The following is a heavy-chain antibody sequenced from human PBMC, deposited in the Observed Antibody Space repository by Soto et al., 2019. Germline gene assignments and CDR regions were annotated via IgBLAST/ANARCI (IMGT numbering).Heavy chain of an antibody. J-gene: IGHJ6*02. CDR1: GCTFGDYA. Sequence: HPXGWLRRAGPASGCTFGDYAVNWVRQAPGKGLEWVGFIRSKAYGGTPEYAASVKGRFTISRDDSKSIAYLQMNSLKTEDTAVFYCARSLLNGMDVWGQGTKVTVYS. V-gene: IGHV3-49*04. CDR3: ARSLLNGMDV. CDR2: IRSKAYGGTP.